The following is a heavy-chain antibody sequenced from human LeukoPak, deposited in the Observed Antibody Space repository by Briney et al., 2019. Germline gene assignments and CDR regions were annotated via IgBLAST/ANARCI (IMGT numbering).Heavy chain of an antibody. D-gene: IGHD4-17*01. CDR3: ARDYGDSPWYFDY. CDR2: TYYRSKWYN. J-gene: IGHJ4*02. Sequence: SQTLSLTCAIPGDSVSSNSAAWNWIRQSPSRGLECLGRTYYRSKWYNDYAVSVKSRIAINPDTSKNQFSLQLNSVTPEDTAVYYCARDYGDSPWYFDYWGQGTLVTVSS. CDR1: GDSVSSNSAA. V-gene: IGHV6-1*01.